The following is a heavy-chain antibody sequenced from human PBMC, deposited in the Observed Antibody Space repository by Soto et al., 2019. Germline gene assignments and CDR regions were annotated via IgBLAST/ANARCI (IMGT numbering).Heavy chain of an antibody. V-gene: IGHV3-33*01. CDR2: IWYDGSNK. Sequence: QVQLVESGGGVVQPGRSLRLSCAASGFTFSSYGMHWVRQAPGKGLEWVAVIWYDGSNKYYADSVKGRFTISRDNSKNTLYLQMNSLRAEDTAVYYCARTHSSGWYNWFDPWGKGTLVTVSS. D-gene: IGHD6-19*01. CDR3: ARTHSSGWYNWFDP. J-gene: IGHJ5*02. CDR1: GFTFSSYG.